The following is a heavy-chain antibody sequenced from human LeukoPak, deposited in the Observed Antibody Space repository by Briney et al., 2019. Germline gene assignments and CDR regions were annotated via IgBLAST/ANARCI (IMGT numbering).Heavy chain of an antibody. CDR1: GFNVSSNY. D-gene: IGHD6-19*01. CDR2: INEDGSEK. J-gene: IGHJ4*02. CDR3: TRDSGRFRLDY. Sequence: PGGSLRLSCAASGFNVSSNYMNWVRQAPGKGLEWVASINEDGSEKYYVDSVKGRLTVSRDNAKNSLYLQMNSLRVEDTAVYYCTRDSGRFRLDYWGQGILVTVSS. V-gene: IGHV3-7*01.